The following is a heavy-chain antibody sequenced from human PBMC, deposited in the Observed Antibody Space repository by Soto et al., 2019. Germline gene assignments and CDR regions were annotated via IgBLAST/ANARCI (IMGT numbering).Heavy chain of an antibody. D-gene: IGHD3-22*01. CDR1: GGSISSGGYY. CDR2: IYYSGSA. V-gene: IGHV4-31*03. CDR3: ARRFSYDSGGYYYAFDY. Sequence: SETLSLTCPVSGGSISSGGYYWSWIRQHPGKGLEWIGYIYYSGSAYYNPSLKSRVTISLDTSNNQFSLKLSSVTAADTAVYYCARRFSYDSGGYYYAFDYWGQGTLVTVSS. J-gene: IGHJ4*02.